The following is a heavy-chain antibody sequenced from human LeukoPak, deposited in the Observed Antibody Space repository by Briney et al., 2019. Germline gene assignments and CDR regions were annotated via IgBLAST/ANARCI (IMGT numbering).Heavy chain of an antibody. CDR2: IIPIFGTA. CDR1: GGTFSSYA. Sequence: VKVSCKASGGTFSSYAISWVRQAPGQGLEWIGRIIPIFGTANYAQKFQGRVTITTDESTSTAYMELSSLRSEDTAVYYCARSYYYDSSGYWRFDYWGQGTLVTVSS. V-gene: IGHV1-69*05. CDR3: ARSYYYDSSGYWRFDY. J-gene: IGHJ4*02. D-gene: IGHD3-22*01.